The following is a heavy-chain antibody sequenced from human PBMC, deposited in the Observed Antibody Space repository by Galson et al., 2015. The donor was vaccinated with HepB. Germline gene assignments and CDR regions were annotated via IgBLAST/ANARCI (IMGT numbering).Heavy chain of an antibody. D-gene: IGHD6-13*01. CDR3: VRGAPDSSSQIDY. J-gene: IGHJ4*02. V-gene: IGHV3-66*01. CDR1: GFTVSGNY. CDR2: TYTDDRT. Sequence: SLRLSCAASGFTVSGNYMGWVRQAPGKGLEWVSVTYTDDRTHYGDSVKGRFTISRDSSKKTLYLQMNRLRVEDTAVYYCVRGAPDSSSQIDYWGQGTLVTVSP.